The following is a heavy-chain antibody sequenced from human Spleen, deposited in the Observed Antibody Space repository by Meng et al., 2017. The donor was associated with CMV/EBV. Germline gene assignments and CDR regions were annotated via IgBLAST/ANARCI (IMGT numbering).Heavy chain of an antibody. CDR2: IYSGGST. Sequence: LSLTCTVSGGYISSSYYWGWIRQPPGKGLEWIGTIYSGGSTYYNPSLKSRVTISIDASKNQFSLRLNSVTAADTAVYYCAREATIPTWGQGTLVTVSS. CDR3: AREATIPT. CDR1: GGYISSSYY. V-gene: IGHV4-39*07. J-gene: IGHJ5*02. D-gene: IGHD5-12*01.